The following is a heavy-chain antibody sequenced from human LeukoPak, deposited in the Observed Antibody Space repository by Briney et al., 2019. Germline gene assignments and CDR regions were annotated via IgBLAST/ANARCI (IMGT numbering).Heavy chain of an antibody. CDR3: AKIGGYMVRGVENWFDP. J-gene: IGHJ5*02. CDR1: GGSISSNNYY. Sequence: SETLSLTCTVSGGSISSNNYYWGWIRQPPGKGLEWFGSIDYSGSTNYNPSLKSRVTIPVDTSKNQFSLKVTSVTAADTAVYYCAKIGGYMVRGVENWFDPWGQGTLVTVSS. V-gene: IGHV4-39*01. D-gene: IGHD3-10*01. CDR2: IDYSGST.